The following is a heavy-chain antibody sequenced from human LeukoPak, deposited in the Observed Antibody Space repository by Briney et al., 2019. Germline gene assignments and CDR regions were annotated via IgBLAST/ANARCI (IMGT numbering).Heavy chain of an antibody. CDR2: INPNSGGT. Sequence: ASVKVSCKASGYTFTVYYMHWGRLPPGQGLEWVGWINPNSGGTNYAQKFQGRVTMTRDTSISTAYTELSRLRSDDTAVYYCARGKRILWFGELYYPNDYWGQGTLVSV. V-gene: IGHV1-2*02. J-gene: IGHJ4*02. CDR3: ARGKRILWFGELYYPNDY. CDR1: GYTFTVYY. D-gene: IGHD3-10*01.